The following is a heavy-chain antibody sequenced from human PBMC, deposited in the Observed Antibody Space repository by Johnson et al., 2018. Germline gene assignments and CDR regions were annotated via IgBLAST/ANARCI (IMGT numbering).Heavy chain of an antibody. CDR3: AKDTTVTYHGGVDC. J-gene: IGHJ5*01. D-gene: IGHD1-14*01. CDR2: ISGHSGSR. V-gene: IGHV3-9*01. Sequence: EVQLVESGGGFVQPGRSLSVSCAASGFTFNAYGLHWVRQAPGKGLEWVSGISGHSGSRAYAYSVRGRFTISRDNARNSLYLQMNSLRAGDTALYYCAKDTTVTYHGGVDCWGHGTLGTVSS. CDR1: GFTFNAYG.